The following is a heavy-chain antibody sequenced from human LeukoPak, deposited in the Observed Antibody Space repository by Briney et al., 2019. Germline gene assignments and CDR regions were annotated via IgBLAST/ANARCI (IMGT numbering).Heavy chain of an antibody. Sequence: GGSLRLSCEVSGFTFSSYSMNWVRQAPGRGLEWVSYISDRGTTVKYADSVKGRFTNSRDNSKNTVYLQMNSLRAEDTAVYYCARGNILTGKYMVYWGQGTLVTVSS. CDR1: GFTFSSYS. V-gene: IGHV3-48*01. CDR3: ARGNILTGKYMVY. J-gene: IGHJ4*02. D-gene: IGHD3-9*01. CDR2: ISDRGTTV.